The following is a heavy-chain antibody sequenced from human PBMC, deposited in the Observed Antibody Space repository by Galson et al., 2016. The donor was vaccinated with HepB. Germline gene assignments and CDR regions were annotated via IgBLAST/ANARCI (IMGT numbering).Heavy chain of an antibody. CDR1: GFTFSSYS. CDR3: AKNSRGFPPDY. Sequence: SLRLSCAASGFTFSSYSMSWVRQAPGQGLEWVSTITYSGDNTYYADSVKGRFTISRDSSKNSLYLQMTSLRADDTAIYYCAKNSRGFPPDYWGQGTLVTVSS. D-gene: IGHD3-22*01. CDR2: ITYSGDNT. J-gene: IGHJ4*02. V-gene: IGHV3-23*01.